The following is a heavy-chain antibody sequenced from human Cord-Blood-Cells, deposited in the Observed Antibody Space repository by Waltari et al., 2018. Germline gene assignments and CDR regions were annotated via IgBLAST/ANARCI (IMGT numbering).Heavy chain of an antibody. CDR3: ARGYGYGDYVPRYFDL. CDR1: GGSFSGYY. CDR2: INHSGST. Sequence: QVQLQQWGAGLLKPSETLSLTCAVYGGSFSGYYWSWIRQPPGKGLEWIGEINHSGSTNYNPSLKSRVTISVDTSKNQFSLKLSSVTAADTAVYYCARGYGYGDYVPRYFDLWGRGTLVTVSS. J-gene: IGHJ2*01. V-gene: IGHV4-34*01. D-gene: IGHD4-17*01.